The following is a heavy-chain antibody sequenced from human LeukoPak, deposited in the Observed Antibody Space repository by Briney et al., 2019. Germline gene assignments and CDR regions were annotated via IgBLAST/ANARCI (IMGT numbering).Heavy chain of an antibody. Sequence: PGGSLRLSCAASGFTFSSYAMSWVRQAPGKGLEWVSAISGSGGSTYYADSVKGRFTISRDNSKNTLYLQMSSLRAEDTAVYYCVNSGGFYYDSSGYLQFDYWGQGTLVTVSS. CDR2: ISGSGGST. CDR1: GFTFSSYA. J-gene: IGHJ4*02. V-gene: IGHV3-23*01. D-gene: IGHD3-22*01. CDR3: VNSGGFYYDSSGYLQFDY.